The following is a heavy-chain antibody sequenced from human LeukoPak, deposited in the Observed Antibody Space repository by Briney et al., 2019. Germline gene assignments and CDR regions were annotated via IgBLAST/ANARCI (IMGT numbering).Heavy chain of an antibody. J-gene: IGHJ3*02. D-gene: IGHD3-22*01. CDR3: AREPIVVVIYAFDI. V-gene: IGHV4-39*07. Sequence: SEILSLTCTVSGGSISSSSYYWGWIRQPPGKGLEWIGSIYYSGSTYYNPSLKSRVTTSVDTSKNRFSLKLSSVTAADTAVYYCAREPIVVVIYAFDIWGQGTMVTVSS. CDR2: IYYSGST. CDR1: GGSISSSSYY.